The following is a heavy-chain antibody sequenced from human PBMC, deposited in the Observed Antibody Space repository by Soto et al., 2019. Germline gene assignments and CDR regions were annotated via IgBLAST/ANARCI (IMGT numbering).Heavy chain of an antibody. Sequence: QVQLVQSGAEVKKPGAPLKVSCKASGSTFASNAISWMRQTPGQGLERMGWISAYNGNTNYAQKLQGRDTMTTDTSTSTAYMELRSLRSGDTAVYYCARDPPPPDCWGQGTMVTVSS. CDR2: ISAYNGNT. J-gene: IGHJ4*02. CDR3: ARDPPPPDC. CDR1: GSTFASNA. V-gene: IGHV1-18*01.